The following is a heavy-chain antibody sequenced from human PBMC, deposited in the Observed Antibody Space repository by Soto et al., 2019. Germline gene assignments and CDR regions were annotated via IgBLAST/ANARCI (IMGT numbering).Heavy chain of an antibody. J-gene: IGHJ6*02. CDR2: IYRSGGT. CDR1: GDSISRGDYS. CDR3: ARDLHYYDTSGHYYSFYGLDV. D-gene: IGHD3-22*01. V-gene: IGHV4-30-2*01. Sequence: PSETLSLTCAVSGDSISRGDYSWSWIRQPPGKGLEWIGYIYRSGGTYYNPSLRSRVTISVDRSKNQFSLKLNSVTAADTAVYYCARDLHYYDTSGHYYSFYGLDVWGQGTTVTVSS.